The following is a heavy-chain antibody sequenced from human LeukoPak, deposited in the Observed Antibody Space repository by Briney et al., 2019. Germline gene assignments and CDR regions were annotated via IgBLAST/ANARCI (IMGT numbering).Heavy chain of an antibody. D-gene: IGHD3-16*01. CDR1: GFTFSIYW. V-gene: IGHV3-7*03. CDR2: INHNGNVN. J-gene: IGHJ6*02. Sequence: SGGSLRLSCAAYGFTFSIYWMNWARQAPGKGLEWVASINHNGNVNYYVDSVKGRFTISRDNAKNSLYLQMSNLRAEDTAVYFCARGGGLDVWGQGATVTVSS. CDR3: ARGGGLDV.